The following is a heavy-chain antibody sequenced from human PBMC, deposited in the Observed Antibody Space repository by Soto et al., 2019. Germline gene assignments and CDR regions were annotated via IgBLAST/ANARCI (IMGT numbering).Heavy chain of an antibody. V-gene: IGHV3-73*01. Sequence: GGSLRLSCAASGFTFSGSAMHWVRQASGKGLEWVGRIRSKANSYATAYAASVKGRFTISRDDSKNTAYLQMNSLKTEDTTVYYCTRHLRFGELTNYYYMDVWGKGTTVTVSS. CDR1: GFTFSGSA. CDR2: IRSKANSYAT. CDR3: TRHLRFGELTNYYYMDV. D-gene: IGHD3-10*01. J-gene: IGHJ6*03.